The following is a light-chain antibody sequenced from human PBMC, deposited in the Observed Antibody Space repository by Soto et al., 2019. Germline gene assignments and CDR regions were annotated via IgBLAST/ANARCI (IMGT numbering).Light chain of an antibody. CDR3: QQYATSPWT. Sequence: EIVLTQSPGTLSLSPGERVTLSCRASQSVSSSYLAWYQQKPGQAPRLLIYGASSRATGIPDRFSGSGSGTDFTLTISRLDPEDSAVYYCQQYATSPWTFGQGTKVDIK. CDR1: QSVSSSY. J-gene: IGKJ1*01. V-gene: IGKV3-20*01. CDR2: GAS.